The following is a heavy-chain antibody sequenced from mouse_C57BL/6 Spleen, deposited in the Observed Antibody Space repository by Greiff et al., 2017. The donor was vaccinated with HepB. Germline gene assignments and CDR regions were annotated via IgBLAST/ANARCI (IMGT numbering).Heavy chain of an antibody. CDR2: INPNYGTT. CDR3: ARTGNWDVDWYFDV. CDR1: GYSFTDYN. V-gene: IGHV1-39*01. D-gene: IGHD4-1*01. J-gene: IGHJ1*03. Sequence: VQLKESGPELVKPGASVKISCKASGYSFTDYNMNWVKQSNGKSLEWIGVINPNYGTTSYNQKFKGKATLTVDQSSSTAYMQLNSLTSEDSAVYYCARTGNWDVDWYFDVWGTGTTVTVSS.